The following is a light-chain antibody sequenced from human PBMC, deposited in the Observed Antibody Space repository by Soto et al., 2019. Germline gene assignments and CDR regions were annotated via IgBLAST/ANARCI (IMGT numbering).Light chain of an antibody. J-gene: IGLJ1*01. CDR1: SGDVGGYNY. Sequence: QSVLRQPRSVSGSPGQSVTISCTGTSGDVGGYNYVSWYQHHPGKAPKFMIYDVNKRPSGVPDRFSGSKSGNTASLTISGLQPEDEADYYCFSSAGRSRYVFGTGTKVTVL. CDR2: DVN. CDR3: FSSAGRSRYV. V-gene: IGLV2-11*01.